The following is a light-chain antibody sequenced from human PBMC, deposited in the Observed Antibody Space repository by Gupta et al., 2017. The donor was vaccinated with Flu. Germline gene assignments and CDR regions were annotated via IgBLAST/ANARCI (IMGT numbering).Light chain of an antibody. CDR2: IAP. Sequence: DIVWTQSPDTLSLSPGDTATLSCRASPSVSSYLAWYHQKPGQAPRLPISIAPNRPTGIPARFSGSGSGTDFILTNSRQEHEDLAVYYYQQRNNWPRTFGQGTKVEIK. CDR3: QQRNNWPRT. CDR1: PSVSSY. J-gene: IGKJ2*01. V-gene: IGKV3-11*01.